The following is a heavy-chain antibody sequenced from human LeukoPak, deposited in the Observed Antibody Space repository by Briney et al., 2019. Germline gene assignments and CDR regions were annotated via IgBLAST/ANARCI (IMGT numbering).Heavy chain of an antibody. CDR3: ARTDNWYSSGWVFDY. J-gene: IGHJ4*02. CDR1: GYSFTSYW. D-gene: IGHD6-19*01. V-gene: IGHV5-51*01. CDR2: IYPGDSDT. Sequence: GESLKISCKGSGYSFTSYWIGWVRQMPGKGLEWMGIIYPGDSDTRYSPSFQGQVTISADKSISTAYLQWSSLKASDTAMYYCARTDNWYSSGWVFDYWGQGTLVTVSS.